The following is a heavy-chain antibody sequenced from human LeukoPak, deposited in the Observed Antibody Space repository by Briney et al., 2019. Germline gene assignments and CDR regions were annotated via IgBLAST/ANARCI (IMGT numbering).Heavy chain of an antibody. CDR2: INPNSGGT. J-gene: IGHJ5*02. V-gene: IGHV1-2*02. D-gene: IGHD2-2*01. Sequence: GASVKVSCKASGGTFSSYAISWVRQAPGQGLEWMGWINPNSGGTNYAQKFQGRVTMTRDTSISTAYMELSRLRSDDTAVYYCARDRPIYCSSTSCYGNVWFDPWGQGTLVTVSS. CDR1: GGTFSSYA. CDR3: ARDRPIYCSSTSCYGNVWFDP.